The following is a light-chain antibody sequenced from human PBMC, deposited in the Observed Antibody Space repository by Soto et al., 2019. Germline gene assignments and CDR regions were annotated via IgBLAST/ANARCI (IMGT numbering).Light chain of an antibody. Sequence: EIVLTQSPATLSLSPGERASLTCRASQSVSSYLAWYQQKPGQAPRLLIYDASNRATGIPARFSGSGSGTDFTLTISSLEPEDFAVYYCQHRSNWPWVTFGPGTKVDIK. CDR3: QHRSNWPWVT. CDR2: DAS. V-gene: IGKV3-11*01. J-gene: IGKJ3*01. CDR1: QSVSSY.